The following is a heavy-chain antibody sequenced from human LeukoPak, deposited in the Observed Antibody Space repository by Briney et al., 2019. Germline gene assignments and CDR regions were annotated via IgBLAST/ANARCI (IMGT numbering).Heavy chain of an antibody. CDR1: GGSFSGYY. D-gene: IGHD5-12*01. J-gene: IGHJ4*02. CDR2: INHSGST. Sequence: SETLSLTCAVYGGSFSGYYWSWIRQPPGKGLEWIGEINHSGSTNYNPSLKSRVTISVDTSKNQFSLKLSSATAADTAVYYCARGYDAFAYWGQGTLVTVSS. CDR3: ARGYDAFAY. V-gene: IGHV4-34*01.